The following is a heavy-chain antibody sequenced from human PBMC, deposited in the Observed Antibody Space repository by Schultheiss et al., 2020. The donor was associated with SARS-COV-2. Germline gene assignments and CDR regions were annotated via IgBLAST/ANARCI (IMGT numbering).Heavy chain of an antibody. V-gene: IGHV5-51*01. D-gene: IGHD2-2*02. J-gene: IGHJ5*02. CDR3: ARQGVYCSSTSCYSWFDP. Sequence: GGSLRLSCKASGYIYTSFWIAWVRQMPGKGLEWMGIIYPGDSDTRYSPSFQGQVTISADKSISTAYLQWSSLKASDTAMYYCARQGVYCSSTSCYSWFDPWGQGTLVTVSS. CDR1: GYIYTSFW. CDR2: IYPGDSDT.